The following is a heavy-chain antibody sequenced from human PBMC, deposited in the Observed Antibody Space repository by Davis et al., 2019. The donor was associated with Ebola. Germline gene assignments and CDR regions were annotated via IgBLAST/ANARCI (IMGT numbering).Heavy chain of an antibody. CDR1: GFTFSSYW. D-gene: IGHD2-2*01. Sequence: GGSLRLSCAASGFTFSSYWMSWVRQAPGKGLEWVANIKEDGSEKYYVDSVKGRFTISRDNAKNSLYLQMNSLRAEDTAVYYCARAGWDIVVVPAAHHTFDLWGRGTLVTVSS. V-gene: IGHV3-7*01. CDR2: IKEDGSEK. J-gene: IGHJ4*02. CDR3: ARAGWDIVVVPAAHHTFDL.